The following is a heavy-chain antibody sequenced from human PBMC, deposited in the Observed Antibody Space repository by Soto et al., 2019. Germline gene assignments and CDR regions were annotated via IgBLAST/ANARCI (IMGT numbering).Heavy chain of an antibody. CDR1: GYTFTSYA. D-gene: IGHD6-13*01. V-gene: IGHV1-3*01. CDR2: INAGNGNT. Sequence: QVQLVQSGAEVKKPGASVKGSCKTSGYTFTSYAIHWVRQAPRQRLEWMGWINAGNGNTKYSQRFQGRVTITRDTSASTAYIELTSLSSEDTAVYYCARGSEPAYSSWYVNGDYWGQGTLVTVSS. J-gene: IGHJ4*02. CDR3: ARGSEPAYSSWYVNGDY.